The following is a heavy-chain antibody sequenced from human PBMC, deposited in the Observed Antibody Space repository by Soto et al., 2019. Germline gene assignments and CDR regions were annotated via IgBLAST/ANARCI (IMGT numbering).Heavy chain of an antibody. CDR2: IYHSGST. J-gene: IGHJ6*02. CDR1: GGSISSSNW. D-gene: IGHD1-26*01. CDR3: ARVSGSYYYGMDV. Sequence: SETLSLTCAVSGGSISSSNWWSWVRQAPGKGLEWIGEIYHSGSTNYNPSLKSRVTISVDKSKNQFSLKLSSVTAADTAVYYCARVSGSYYYGMDVWGQGTTVTVSS. V-gene: IGHV4-4*02.